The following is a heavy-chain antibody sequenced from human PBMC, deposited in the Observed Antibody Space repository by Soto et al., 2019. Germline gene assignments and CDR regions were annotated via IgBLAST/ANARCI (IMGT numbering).Heavy chain of an antibody. V-gene: IGHV1-46*01. J-gene: IGHJ4*02. Sequence: QVQLVQSGAEVKKPGASVKISCKASGYTFTSYYMHWVRQAPGQGLEWMGIINPSGGSTNYAQKPQVRVAMTSDTSTITVYLELKSLRSEDTAVYYCARPPYPGCINAVCYPLDYWGQGTLVTVSS. D-gene: IGHD2-8*01. CDR2: INPSGGST. CDR3: ARPPYPGCINAVCYPLDY. CDR1: GYTFTSYY.